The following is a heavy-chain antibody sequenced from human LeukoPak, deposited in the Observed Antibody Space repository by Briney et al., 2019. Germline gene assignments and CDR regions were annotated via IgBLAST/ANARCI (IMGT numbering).Heavy chain of an antibody. V-gene: IGHV1-69*04. CDR2: IIPILGIA. Sequence: SVKVSCKASGGTFSSYAISWVRQAPRQGLEWMGRIIPILGIANYAQKFQGRVTITADKSTSTAYMELSSLRSEDTAVYYCARSMSSGITMVRGVNPEDDYWGQGTLVTVSS. J-gene: IGHJ4*02. CDR1: GGTFSSYA. CDR3: ARSMSSGITMVRGVNPEDDY. D-gene: IGHD3-10*01.